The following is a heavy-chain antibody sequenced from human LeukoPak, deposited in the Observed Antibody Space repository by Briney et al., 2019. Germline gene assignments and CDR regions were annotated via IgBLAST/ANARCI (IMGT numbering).Heavy chain of an antibody. J-gene: IGHJ4*02. D-gene: IGHD3-22*01. Sequence: GESLKISCKGSGYSFTSYWIGWVRQMPGKGLEWMGIIYPGDSDTRYSPSFQGQVTISADKSISTAYLQWSSLKASDTAMYYCARQYYDGSGYPLYFDYWGQETLVTVSS. CDR3: ARQYYDGSGYPLYFDY. CDR2: IYPGDSDT. CDR1: GYSFTSYW. V-gene: IGHV5-51*01.